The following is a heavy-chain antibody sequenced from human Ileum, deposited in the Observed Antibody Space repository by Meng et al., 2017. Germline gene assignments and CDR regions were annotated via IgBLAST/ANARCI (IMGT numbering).Heavy chain of an antibody. CDR3: ARVPLYTSTGQYYIVRAAFDM. CDR2: ISSSSVTI. J-gene: IGHJ3*02. Sequence: GESLKISCAASGFTFSDYYMSWIRQAPGKGLEWISYISSSSVTIYYADSVKGRFTVSRDNAKNSLYLQMNSLRAEDTAMYYCARVPLYTSTGQYYIVRAAFDMWGKGTMVTVSS. D-gene: IGHD3-22*01. V-gene: IGHV3-11*01. CDR1: GFTFSDYY.